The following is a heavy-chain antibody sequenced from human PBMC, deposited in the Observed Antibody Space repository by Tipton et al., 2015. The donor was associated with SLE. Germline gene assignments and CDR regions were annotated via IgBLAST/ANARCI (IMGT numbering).Heavy chain of an antibody. Sequence: TLSLTCTVSGGSISSSSYYWGWIRQPPGKGLEWIGSIYYSGSTYYNPSLKSRVTISVDTSKNQFSLKLGSVTAADTAIYYCAGGLAVAGTRDYWGQGTLVTVSS. D-gene: IGHD6-19*01. CDR2: IYYSGST. CDR3: AGGLAVAGTRDY. CDR1: GGSISSSSYY. V-gene: IGHV4-39*07. J-gene: IGHJ4*02.